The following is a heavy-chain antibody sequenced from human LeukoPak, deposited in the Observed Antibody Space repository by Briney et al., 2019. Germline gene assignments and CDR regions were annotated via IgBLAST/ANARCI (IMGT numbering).Heavy chain of an antibody. V-gene: IGHV4-61*02. CDR1: GGSISSDNYS. CDR2: VYTSGST. Sequence: PSETLSLTCTVSGGSISSDNYSWSWIRQPAGKGLEWIGRVYTSGSTNYNPSLKSRVTISVDTSKKQFSLKLSSVTAADTAVYYCARGPYGSGSSFDYWGQGTLVTVSS. J-gene: IGHJ4*02. D-gene: IGHD3-10*01. CDR3: ARGPYGSGSSFDY.